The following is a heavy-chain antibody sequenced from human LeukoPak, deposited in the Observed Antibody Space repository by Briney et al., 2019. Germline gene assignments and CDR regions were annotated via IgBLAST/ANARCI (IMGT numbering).Heavy chain of an antibody. Sequence: GGSLRLSCAASGFTFSSYAMSWVRQAPGKGLEWVSAISGSGGSTYYADSVKGRFTISRDNSKNTLYLQMNSLRAEDTAVYYCAKEMYSSSWYVSWFDPWGQGTLVTVSS. V-gene: IGHV3-23*01. J-gene: IGHJ5*02. D-gene: IGHD6-13*01. CDR3: AKEMYSSSWYVSWFDP. CDR1: GFTFSSYA. CDR2: ISGSGGST.